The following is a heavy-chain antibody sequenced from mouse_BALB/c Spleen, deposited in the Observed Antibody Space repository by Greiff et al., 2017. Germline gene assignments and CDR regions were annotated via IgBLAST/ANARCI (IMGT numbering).Heavy chain of an antibody. J-gene: IGHJ2*01. Sequence: EVQVVESGGGLVKPGGSLKLSCAASGFTFSDYYMYWVRQTPEKRLEWVATISDGGSYTYYPDSVKGRFTISRDNAKNNLYLQMSSLKSEDTAMYYCARDLGTTVVFDYWGQGTTLTVSS. D-gene: IGHD1-1*01. CDR3: ARDLGTTVVFDY. CDR2: ISDGGSYT. V-gene: IGHV5-4*02. CDR1: GFTFSDYY.